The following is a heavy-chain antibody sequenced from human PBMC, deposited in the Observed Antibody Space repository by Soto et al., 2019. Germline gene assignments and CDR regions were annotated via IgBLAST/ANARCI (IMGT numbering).Heavy chain of an antibody. Sequence: PSETLSLTCIVSGGSVSSSNWLSWVRQPPGKGLEWIGEIYHGGSTTYNPSLKSRATISVDKSENQFSLRLKSVTAADTAVYYCASVGSDYDNSGYYLPWGPGTLVTVSS. D-gene: IGHD3-22*01. CDR3: ASVGSDYDNSGYYLP. V-gene: IGHV4-4*02. CDR1: GGSVSSSNW. J-gene: IGHJ5*02. CDR2: IYHGGST.